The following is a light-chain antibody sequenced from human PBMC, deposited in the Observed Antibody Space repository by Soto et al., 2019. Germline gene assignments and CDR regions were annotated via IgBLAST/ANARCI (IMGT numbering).Light chain of an antibody. Sequence: EIQLTQSPYVLSAYVGDRVTITFRASQRISSWLAWYQQKPGKAPKLLIYDVSSLESGVPSRFSGSGSGTEFTLTISSLQPDDFAPYYCQQYDSYWGTFGQGAKVHI. CDR2: DVS. V-gene: IGKV1-5*01. CDR1: QRISSW. CDR3: QQYDSYWGT. J-gene: IGKJ1*01.